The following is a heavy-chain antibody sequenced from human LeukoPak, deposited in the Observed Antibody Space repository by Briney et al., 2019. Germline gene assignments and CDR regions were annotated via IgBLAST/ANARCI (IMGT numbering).Heavy chain of an antibody. CDR2: ISGSGGST. CDR3: AKVTICYYTSQSFDP. Sequence: GGSLRLSCAASGFTFSSYAMSWVRQAPGKGLEWVSAISGSGGSTYYADSVKGRFTISRGNSKNTLYLQMNSLRAEDTAVYYCAKVTICYYTSQSFDPWGQGTLVTVSS. D-gene: IGHD3-3*01. V-gene: IGHV3-23*01. CDR1: GFTFSSYA. J-gene: IGHJ5*02.